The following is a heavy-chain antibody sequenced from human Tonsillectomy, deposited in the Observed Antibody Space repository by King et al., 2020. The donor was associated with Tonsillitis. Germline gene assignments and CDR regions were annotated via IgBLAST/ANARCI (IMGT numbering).Heavy chain of an antibody. CDR3: RFTGSGGPRPRDY. V-gene: IGHV3-23*04. J-gene: IGHJ4*02. CDR1: GFTFSSYA. D-gene: IGHD2-15*01. Sequence: VQLVESGGGLVQPGGSLRLSCAASGFTFSSYAMSWVRQAPGKGLEWVSAISGRGGSTYYADSVKGRFTISRDNSKNTLSLQMNSLRAEDTAVSYCRFTGSGGPRPRDYWGEGPRLTVPS. CDR2: ISGRGGST.